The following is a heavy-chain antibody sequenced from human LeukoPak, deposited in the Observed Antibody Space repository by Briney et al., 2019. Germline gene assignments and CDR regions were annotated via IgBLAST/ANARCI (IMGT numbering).Heavy chain of an antibody. V-gene: IGHV5-51*01. CDR3: ARQLGERTFNSNDFDY. D-gene: IGHD1-20*01. J-gene: IGHJ4*02. Sequence: GESLKISCKGFGYSFTTYWIGWVRQMPGKGVEWMEIIYPGDSDIRYSPSFQGQVTISADKSISTAYLQWSSLKASDTATYFCARQLGERTFNSNDFDYWGQGTLVSVSS. CDR1: GYSFTTYW. CDR2: IYPGDSDI.